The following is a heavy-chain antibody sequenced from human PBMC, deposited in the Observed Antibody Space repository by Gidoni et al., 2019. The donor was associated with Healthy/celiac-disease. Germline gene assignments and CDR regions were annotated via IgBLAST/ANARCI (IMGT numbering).Heavy chain of an antibody. CDR3: AREGVYGSGYYPYAFDI. CDR2: IYYSGST. CDR1: GGSVSSGSYY. J-gene: IGHJ3*02. V-gene: IGHV4-61*01. D-gene: IGHD3-22*01. Sequence: QVQLQESGPGLVKPSETLSLTCTVSGGSVSSGSYYWSWIRQPPGKGLEWIGYIYYSGSTNYNPSLKSRVTISVDTSKNQFSLKLSSVTAADTAVYYCAREGVYGSGYYPYAFDIWGQGTMVTVSS.